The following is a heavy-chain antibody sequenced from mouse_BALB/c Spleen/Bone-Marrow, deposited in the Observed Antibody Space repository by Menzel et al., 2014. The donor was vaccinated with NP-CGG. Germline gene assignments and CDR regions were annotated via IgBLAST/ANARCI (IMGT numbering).Heavy chain of an antibody. J-gene: IGHJ3*01. Sequence: VKLQESGAEFVKPGASVKLSCKASGYTFTSYWMHWVKQRPGQGLEWIGEIDPSDGYTNYNQKFKGKATLTVDKSSSTAYMQLSSLTSEDSAVYYCARRELGPRWFTYWGQGTLVTVSA. D-gene: IGHD3-1*01. CDR3: ARRELGPRWFTY. CDR2: IDPSDGYT. CDR1: GYTFTSYW. V-gene: IGHV1-69*02.